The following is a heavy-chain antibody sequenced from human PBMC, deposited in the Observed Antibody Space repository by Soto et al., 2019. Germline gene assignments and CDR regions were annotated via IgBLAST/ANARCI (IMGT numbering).Heavy chain of an antibody. J-gene: IGHJ4*02. CDR1: GGSFSGYC. Sequence: PSETLALTCAVYGGSFSGYCLSWIRQPTGKGLEWIGEINHSGSTNYNPSLKSRVTISVDTSKNQFSLKLSSVTAADTAVYYCARRLYDYVWGSYRSPGYYFDYWGQGTLVTVSS. CDR3: ARRLYDYVWGSYRSPGYYFDY. V-gene: IGHV4-34*01. CDR2: INHSGST. D-gene: IGHD3-16*02.